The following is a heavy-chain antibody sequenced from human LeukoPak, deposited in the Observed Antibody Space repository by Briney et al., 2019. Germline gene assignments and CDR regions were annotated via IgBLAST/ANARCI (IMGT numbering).Heavy chain of an antibody. CDR2: INPNSGDP. D-gene: IGHD1-26*01. CDR3: ARAQGATTMDY. V-gene: IGHV1-2*02. CDR1: GYTFTAYY. Sequence: ASVKVSCKASGYTFTAYYMHWLRQAPGQGLQWMGWINPNSGDPNYAQTFQGRVTMTRDTSISTAYMELSRLRSDDTAVYYCARAQGATTMDYWGQGTLVTVSS. J-gene: IGHJ4*02.